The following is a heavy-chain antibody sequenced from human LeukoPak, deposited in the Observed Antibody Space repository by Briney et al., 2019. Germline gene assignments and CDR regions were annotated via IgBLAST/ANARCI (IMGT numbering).Heavy chain of an antibody. CDR3: ARVPTVTFFDY. D-gene: IGHD4-17*01. Sequence: PSETLSLTCTVSGDSISSSSSYWGWIRQPPGEGLEWIGSIYYSGSTYYNPSLKSRVTISVDTSKNQFSLKLSSVTAADTAVYYCARVPTVTFFDYWGQGTLVTVSS. J-gene: IGHJ4*02. CDR1: GDSISSSSSY. CDR2: IYYSGST. V-gene: IGHV4-39*01.